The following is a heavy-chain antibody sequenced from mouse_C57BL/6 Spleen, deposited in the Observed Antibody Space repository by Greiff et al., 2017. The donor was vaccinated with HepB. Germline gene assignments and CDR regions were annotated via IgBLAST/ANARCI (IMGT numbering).Heavy chain of an antibody. CDR3: ARDGYYKVDY. Sequence: VQLQQSGPVLVKPGASVKMSCKASGYTFTDYYMNWVKQSHGKSLEWIGVINPYNGGTSYNQKFKGKATLTVDKSSSTAYMELNSLTSEDSAVYYCARDGYYKVDYWGQGTTLTVSS. CDR2: INPYNGGT. J-gene: IGHJ2*01. V-gene: IGHV1-19*01. D-gene: IGHD2-3*01. CDR1: GYTFTDYY.